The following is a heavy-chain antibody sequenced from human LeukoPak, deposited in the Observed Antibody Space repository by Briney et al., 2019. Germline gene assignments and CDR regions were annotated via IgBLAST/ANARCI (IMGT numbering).Heavy chain of an antibody. CDR2: IYYSGSA. CDR1: GFTFSSYA. Sequence: GSLRLSCAASGFTFSSYAMSWIRQPPGKALEWVGYIYYSGSASYNPSLKSRVTISVDTSKNQVSLTLKSVTATDTAMYYCARGPPTVQRGGHWFDPWGLGTLVTVSS. D-gene: IGHD4-11*01. V-gene: IGHV4-59*01. CDR3: ARGPPTVQRGGHWFDP. J-gene: IGHJ5*02.